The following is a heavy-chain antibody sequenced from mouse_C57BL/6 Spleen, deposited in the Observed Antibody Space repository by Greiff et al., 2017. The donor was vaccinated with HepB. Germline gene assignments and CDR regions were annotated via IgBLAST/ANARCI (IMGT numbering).Heavy chain of an antibody. CDR3: ARSVCITTYYFDY. CDR1: GYAFSSSW. Sequence: QVQLQQSGPELVKPGASVKISCKASGYAFSSSWMNWVKQRPGKGLEWIGRIYPGDGDTNYNGKFKGKATLTADKSSSTAYMQLSSLTSEDSAVYFCARSVCITTYYFDYWGQGTTLTVSS. V-gene: IGHV1-82*01. D-gene: IGHD1-1*01. CDR2: IYPGDGDT. J-gene: IGHJ2*01.